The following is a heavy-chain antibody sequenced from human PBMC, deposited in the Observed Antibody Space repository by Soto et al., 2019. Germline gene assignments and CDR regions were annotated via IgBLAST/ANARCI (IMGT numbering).Heavy chain of an antibody. D-gene: IGHD6-13*01. Sequence: SETLSLTCSVSGGSISTSYWTWIRQPAGKGLEWIGRISASGNSLYNPSLKSRVSMSLDTSNNQFSLNLNSVTAADTAIYYCARGFGSWSDYWGQGTQVTVSS. V-gene: IGHV4-4*07. J-gene: IGHJ4*02. CDR2: ISASGNS. CDR1: GGSISTSY. CDR3: ARGFGSWSDY.